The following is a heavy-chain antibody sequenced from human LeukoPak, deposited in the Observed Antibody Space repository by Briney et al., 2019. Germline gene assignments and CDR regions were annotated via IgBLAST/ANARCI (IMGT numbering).Heavy chain of an antibody. CDR3: ARDPTYYYDSSGYSYYFDY. Sequence: GGSPRLSCAASGFSFSSYWMHWVRQAPGKGLEWVAVISYDGSNKYYADSVKGRFTISRDNSKNTLYLQMNSLRAEDTAVYYCARDPTYYYDSSGYSYYFDYWGQGTLVTVSS. CDR2: ISYDGSNK. V-gene: IGHV3-30-3*01. D-gene: IGHD3-22*01. J-gene: IGHJ4*02. CDR1: GFSFSSYW.